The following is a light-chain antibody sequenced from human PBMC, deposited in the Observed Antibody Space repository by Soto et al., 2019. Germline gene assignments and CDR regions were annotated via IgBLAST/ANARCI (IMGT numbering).Light chain of an antibody. Sequence: DIQMTQSPSSLSASVGDRVTLTCRASQSISNYLNWYQQKPGKAPKLLIYAASSLQSGVPSRFSGSGSGTDFTLTISSLQPEDFATYYCQQSHSTPWTFGQGTKVDIK. V-gene: IGKV1-39*01. CDR3: QQSHSTPWT. CDR2: AAS. J-gene: IGKJ1*01. CDR1: QSISNY.